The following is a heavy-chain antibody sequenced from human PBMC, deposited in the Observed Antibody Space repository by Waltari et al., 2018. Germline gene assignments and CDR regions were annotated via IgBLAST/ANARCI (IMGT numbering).Heavy chain of an antibody. CDR3: ALRSPSIAARPEVDY. Sequence: QVQLQQWGAGLLKPSETLSLTCAVYGGSFSGYYWSWIRQPPGKGLEWIGEINHSGSTNYNPSLKSRVTISVDTSKNQFSLKLSSVTAADTAVYYCALRSPSIAARPEVDYWGQGTLVTVSS. J-gene: IGHJ4*02. CDR2: INHSGST. D-gene: IGHD6-6*01. V-gene: IGHV4-34*01. CDR1: GGSFSGYY.